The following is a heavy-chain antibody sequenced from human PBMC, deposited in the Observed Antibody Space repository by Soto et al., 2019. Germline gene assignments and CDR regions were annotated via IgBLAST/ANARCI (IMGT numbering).Heavy chain of an antibody. CDR1: GFTFSSYS. J-gene: IGHJ4*02. V-gene: IGHV3-21*01. CDR2: ISSSSSYI. D-gene: IGHD3-22*01. Sequence: EVQLVESGGGLVKPGGSLRLSCAASGFTFSSYSMNWVRQAPGKGLEWVSSISSSSSYIYYADSVKGRFTISRDNAKNSLYLQMNSLRAEDTAVYYCARDNYDSSGYYDYWGQGTLVTVSS. CDR3: ARDNYDSSGYYDY.